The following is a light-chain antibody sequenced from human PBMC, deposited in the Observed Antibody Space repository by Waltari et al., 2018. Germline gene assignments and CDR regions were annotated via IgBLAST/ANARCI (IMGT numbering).Light chain of an antibody. CDR2: DRN. Sequence: SSELTQDPTVSVAMGQTVRITCQGDSLRSYYASWYPQRPGQAPVLVLFDRNDRPSGVPDRFSGSTSDNTAVLTITGAQAEDEASYYCHSRDASGVGGSFGGGTKLTVL. J-gene: IGLJ2*01. CDR1: SLRSYY. V-gene: IGLV3-19*01. CDR3: HSRDASGVGGS.